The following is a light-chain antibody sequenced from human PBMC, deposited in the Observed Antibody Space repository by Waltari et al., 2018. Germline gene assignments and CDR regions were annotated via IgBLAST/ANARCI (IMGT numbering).Light chain of an antibody. CDR2: GAS. CDR1: PSVSSN. J-gene: IGKJ1*01. V-gene: IGKV3-15*01. CDR3: QQYNNWPPWT. Sequence: EIVMTQSTAPLSVSPGETAPLSCRASPSVSSNLAWYQQKPGQAPRLLIYGASTRATGIPARFSGSGSGTEFTLTITSLQSEDFAVYYCQQYNNWPPWTFGQGTKVEIK.